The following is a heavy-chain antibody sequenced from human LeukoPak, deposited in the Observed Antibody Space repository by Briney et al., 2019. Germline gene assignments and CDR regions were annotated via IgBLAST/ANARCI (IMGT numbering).Heavy chain of an antibody. CDR2: ICYSGST. D-gene: IGHD3-16*02. J-gene: IGHJ3*02. CDR3: ARDYYDYVWGSYRDRAAFDI. Sequence: SETLSLTCTVSGGSISSYYWSWIRQPPGKGLEWIGYICYSGSTNYNPSLKSRVTISVDTSKNQFSLKLSSVTAADTAVYYCARDYYDYVWGSYRDRAAFDIWGQGTMVTVSS. V-gene: IGHV4-59*12. CDR1: GGSISSYY.